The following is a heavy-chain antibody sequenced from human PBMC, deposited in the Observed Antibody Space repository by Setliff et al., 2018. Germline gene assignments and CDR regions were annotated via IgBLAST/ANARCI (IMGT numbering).Heavy chain of an antibody. J-gene: IGHJ6*03. CDR1: GYSFTNYW. V-gene: IGHV5-51*01. Sequence: PGESLKISCKGSGYSFTNYWIGWVRQMPGKGLEWMGIIYPGDSNTRYSPSFQGQVTISVDKSISTAYLQWSSLKASDTAIYYCARQGCVSIDCQCYPYYYMDVWGKGTPVTVSS. D-gene: IGHD2-15*01. CDR2: IYPGDSNT. CDR3: ARQGCVSIDCQCYPYYYMDV.